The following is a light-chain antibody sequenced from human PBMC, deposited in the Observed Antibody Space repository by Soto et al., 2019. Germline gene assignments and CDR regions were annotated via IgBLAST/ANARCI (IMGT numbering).Light chain of an antibody. Sequence: DIQMTQSPSTLSASVGDRVTITCRASQTISNWLAWYQQKPGEAPKLLIYRASSSESGAPSRFSGSGSGTEFTLTISSLQPDDFATYYCQHFNIYSWTFGQGTKVEIK. J-gene: IGKJ1*01. V-gene: IGKV1-5*03. CDR2: RAS. CDR1: QTISNW. CDR3: QHFNIYSWT.